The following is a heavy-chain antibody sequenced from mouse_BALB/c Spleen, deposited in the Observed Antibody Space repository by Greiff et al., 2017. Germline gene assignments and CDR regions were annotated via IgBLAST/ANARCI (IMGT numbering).Heavy chain of an antibody. J-gene: IGHJ3*01. Sequence: VQLKQSGPELVKPGASVKISCKASGYTFTDYNMHWVKQSHGKSLEWIGYIYPYNGGTGYNQKFKSKATLTVDNSSSTAYMELRSLTSEDSAVYYCARRYYGSSYWFAYWGQGTLVTVSA. V-gene: IGHV1S29*02. CDR1: GYTFTDYN. D-gene: IGHD1-1*01. CDR3: ARRYYGSSYWFAY. CDR2: IYPYNGGT.